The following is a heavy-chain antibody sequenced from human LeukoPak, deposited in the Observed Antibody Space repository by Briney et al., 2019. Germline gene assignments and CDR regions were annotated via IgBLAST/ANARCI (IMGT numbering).Heavy chain of an antibody. CDR2: INPNSGGT. CDR3: ARGISRYYDILTGYYEAFDY. D-gene: IGHD3-9*01. J-gene: IGHJ4*02. V-gene: IGHV1-2*04. Sequence: ASVKVSCKASGYTFTGYYMHWVRQAPGQGLEWMGWINPNSGGTNYAQKFQGWVTMTRDTSISTAYVELSRLRSDDTAVYYCARGISRYYDILTGYYEAFDYWGQGTPVTVSS. CDR1: GYTFTGYY.